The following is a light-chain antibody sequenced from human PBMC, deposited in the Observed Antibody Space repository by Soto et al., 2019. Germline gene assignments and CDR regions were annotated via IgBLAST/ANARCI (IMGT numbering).Light chain of an antibody. CDR3: CSYAGSSPVV. J-gene: IGLJ2*01. CDR2: EGS. Sequence: QSALTQPASVSVSPGQSITISCTGTSIDVGSYNLVSWYQQHPGKAPKLMIYEGSKRPSGVSNRFSGSTSGNAASLIISGLQAEDEADYYCCSYAGSSPVVFGGGTKVTVL. V-gene: IGLV2-23*01. CDR1: SIDVGSYNL.